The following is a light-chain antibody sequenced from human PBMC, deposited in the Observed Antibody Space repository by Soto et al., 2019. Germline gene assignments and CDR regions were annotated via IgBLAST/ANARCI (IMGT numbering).Light chain of an antibody. CDR3: QQRRVWPLV. J-gene: IGKJ4*01. CDR1: QSVSNY. V-gene: IGKV3-11*01. Sequence: VLTQSPAILSLSPGERATLSCRASQSVSNYLAWYQQRPGQAPRLLIYDSSNRATGIPARFSASGSGTDFTLTLNSLEPADFVGYYCQQRRVWPLVFGGGTQVEIK. CDR2: DSS.